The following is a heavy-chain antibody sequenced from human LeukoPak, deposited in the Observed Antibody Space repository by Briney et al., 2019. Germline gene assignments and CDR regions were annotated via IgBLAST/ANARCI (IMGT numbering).Heavy chain of an antibody. Sequence: SETLSLTCTVSGGSISSYYWSWIRQPPGKGLEWIGYIYYSGSTNYNPSLKSRVTISVDTSKNQFSLKLSSVTAADTAVYYCARGLNRNDYGDYGYWGQGTLVTVSS. CDR3: ARGLNRNDYGDYGY. D-gene: IGHD4-17*01. CDR1: GGSISSYY. J-gene: IGHJ4*02. V-gene: IGHV4-59*01. CDR2: IYYSGST.